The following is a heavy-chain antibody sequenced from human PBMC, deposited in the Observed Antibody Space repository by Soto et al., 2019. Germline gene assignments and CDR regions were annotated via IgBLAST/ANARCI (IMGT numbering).Heavy chain of an antibody. CDR2: IKSKTDGGTT. V-gene: IGHV3-15*01. CDR3: TTAH. Sequence: RLSCAASGFTFSNAWMSCVRQAPGKGLEWGGRIKSKTDGGTTDYAAPVKGRFTISRDDSQNTLYLHMNSLKTEDTAVYYCTTAHWGQGSLVPVCS. J-gene: IGHJ4*02. CDR1: GFTFSNAW.